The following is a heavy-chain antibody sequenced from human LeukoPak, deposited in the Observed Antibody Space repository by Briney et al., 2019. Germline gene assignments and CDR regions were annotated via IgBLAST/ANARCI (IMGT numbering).Heavy chain of an antibody. CDR1: GFTFSNAW. CDR2: IKSKTDGGTT. Sequence: PGGSLRLSCAASGFTFSNAWMNWVRQAPGKGREWVGRIKSKTDGGTTDYAAPVKGRFTISRDDSKNTLYLQMNSLKTEDTAVYYCTTNLPIVLMMYAPTPYYFDYWGQGTLVTVSS. J-gene: IGHJ4*02. D-gene: IGHD2-8*01. V-gene: IGHV3-15*07. CDR3: TTNLPIVLMMYAPTPYYFDY.